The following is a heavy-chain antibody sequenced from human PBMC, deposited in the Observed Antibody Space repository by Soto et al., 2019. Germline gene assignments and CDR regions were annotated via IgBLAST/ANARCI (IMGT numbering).Heavy chain of an antibody. Sequence: ASVKVSCKVSGYTLTELSMHWVRQAPGKGLEWMGGFDPEDGETIYAQQFQGRVTMTTDTSSNTAYLEMTSLKSDDTAVYYCARDTLDIDYGEDHFDYWGQGTLVTVSS. V-gene: IGHV1-24*01. D-gene: IGHD4-17*01. CDR3: ARDTLDIDYGEDHFDY. CDR1: GYTLTELS. CDR2: FDPEDGET. J-gene: IGHJ4*02.